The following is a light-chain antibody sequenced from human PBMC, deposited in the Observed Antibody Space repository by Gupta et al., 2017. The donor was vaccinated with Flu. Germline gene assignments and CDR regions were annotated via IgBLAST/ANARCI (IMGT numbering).Light chain of an antibody. CDR2: AAS. Sequence: PSSLSASVGDRVTITCRASQSISSHLNWYQHITGKAPKLLIYAASSLQTGIPSRFSGRRSGTDFNLTITSLQPEDFGTYYCQQGDDNPWTFGQGTKVDVK. V-gene: IGKV1-39*01. CDR3: QQGDDNPWT. CDR1: QSISSH. J-gene: IGKJ1*01.